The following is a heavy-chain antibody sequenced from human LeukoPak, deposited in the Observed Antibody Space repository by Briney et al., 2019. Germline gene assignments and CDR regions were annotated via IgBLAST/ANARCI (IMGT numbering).Heavy chain of an antibody. CDR1: GFTFSTYS. D-gene: IGHD1-26*01. J-gene: IGHJ4*02. V-gene: IGHV3-21*01. CDR3: TREREGSGVQDFDY. CDR2: ISHSGKST. Sequence: GGSLRLSCAASGFTFSTYSFNWVRQAPGKGLEWVSVISHSGKSTNYADPVKGRFTISRDNARNSLDLQMNGLRAENTAVYYCTREREGSGVQDFDYWGQGILVTVSS.